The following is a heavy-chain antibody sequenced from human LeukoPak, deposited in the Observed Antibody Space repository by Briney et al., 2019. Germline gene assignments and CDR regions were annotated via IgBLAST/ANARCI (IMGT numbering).Heavy chain of an antibody. CDR2: IYYSGST. Sequence: SETLSLTCTVSGGSISSSSYYWGWIRQPPGKGLEWIGSIYYSGSTYYNPSLKSRVTISVDTSKNQFSLKLSSVTAADTAVYYCARHVWRIAARLGLDYWGQGTLVTVSS. CDR3: ARHVWRIAARLGLDY. CDR1: GGSISSSSYY. V-gene: IGHV4-39*01. D-gene: IGHD6-6*01. J-gene: IGHJ4*02.